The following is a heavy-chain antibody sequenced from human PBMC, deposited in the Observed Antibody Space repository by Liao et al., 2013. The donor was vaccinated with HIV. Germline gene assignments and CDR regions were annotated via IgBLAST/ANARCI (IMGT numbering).Heavy chain of an antibody. CDR3: ARGGRRALLGGFPQRY. D-gene: IGHD2-15*01. J-gene: IGHJ4*02. Sequence: QVQLQQWGAGLLKPSETLSLTCAVYGGSFSGYYWSWIRQPPGKGLEWIGEINHSGGTNYNPSLKSRVTISVDTSKNQFSLKLSSVTAADTAVYYCARGGRRALLGGFPQRYWGQGTLVTVSS. CDR1: GGSFSGYY. CDR2: INHSGGT. V-gene: IGHV4-34*01.